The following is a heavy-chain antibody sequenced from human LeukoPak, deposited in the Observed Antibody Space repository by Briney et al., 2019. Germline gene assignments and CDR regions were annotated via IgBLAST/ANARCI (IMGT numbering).Heavy chain of an antibody. J-gene: IGHJ4*02. CDR2: VFYRGNT. CDR1: GASIDTTTYY. D-gene: IGHD3-16*01. V-gene: IGHV4-39*01. Sequence: SETLSLTCTVSGASIDTTTYYWGWIRQPPGKGLEWIGSVFYRGNTYYNPSLMSRVTVSADTSKNQFSLRLNSVTAADTAVYYCARFSQYYDSPTHYLDYWGQGILVTVSS. CDR3: ARFSQYYDSPTHYLDY.